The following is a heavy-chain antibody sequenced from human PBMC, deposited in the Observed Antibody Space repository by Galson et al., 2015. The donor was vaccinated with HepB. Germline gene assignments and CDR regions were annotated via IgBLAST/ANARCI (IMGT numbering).Heavy chain of an antibody. CDR2: ISDDGSNQ. CDR3: AALSDSSSSKPHDY. CDR1: GVTFSGSS. V-gene: IGHV3-30*03. Sequence: SLGHSCAASGVTFSGSSRHWVRQAPGKGLGGVAVISDDGSNQSYADSVKGRFTISRDNSKDTLYLQMNSLRAEDTAVYYCAALSDSSSSKPHDYGGQGTLVTVSS. J-gene: IGHJ4*02. D-gene: IGHD6-6*01.